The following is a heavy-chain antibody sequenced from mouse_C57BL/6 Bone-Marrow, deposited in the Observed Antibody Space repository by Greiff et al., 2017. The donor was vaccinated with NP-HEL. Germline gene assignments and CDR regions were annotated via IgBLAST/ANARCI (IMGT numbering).Heavy chain of an antibody. J-gene: IGHJ1*03. CDR3: ARYYGSSYGYFDV. Sequence: QVQLQQPGAKLVKPGASVKLSCKASGYTFTSYWMHWVKQRPGQGLEWIGMIHPNSGSTNYNEKFKSKATLTVDKSSSTAYMQLSSLTSEDSAVYYCARYYGSSYGYFDVWGTGTTVTVSS. CDR2: IHPNSGST. V-gene: IGHV1-64*01. D-gene: IGHD1-1*01. CDR1: GYTFTSYW.